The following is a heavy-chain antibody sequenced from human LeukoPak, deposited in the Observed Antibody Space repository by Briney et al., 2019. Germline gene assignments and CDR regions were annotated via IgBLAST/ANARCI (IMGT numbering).Heavy chain of an antibody. V-gene: IGHV1-8*01. CDR1: GYTFISYD. J-gene: IGHJ6*03. Sequence: ASVKVSCKASGYTFISYDINWVRQATGQGLEWMGWMNPNSGNTGYAQKFQGRVTMTRNTSISTAYMELSSLRSEDTAVYYCARGGVVVVARYYYYMDVWGKGTTVTISS. CDR2: MNPNSGNT. CDR3: ARGGVVVVARYYYYMDV. D-gene: IGHD2-15*01.